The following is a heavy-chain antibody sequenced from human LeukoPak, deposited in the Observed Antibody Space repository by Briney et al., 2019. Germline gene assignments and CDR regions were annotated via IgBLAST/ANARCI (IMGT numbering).Heavy chain of an antibody. V-gene: IGHV3-7*03. CDR2: MRLAGSVT. Sequence: GGSLRLSCAASASTFSRSYMGWVRQAPGKGLEWVALMRLAGSVTYYVESVKGRFTISRDNSKNTLYLQMNSLRAEDTAVYYCAKHPRGIAVAPVDYWGQGTLVTVSS. D-gene: IGHD6-19*01. J-gene: IGHJ4*02. CDR3: AKHPRGIAVAPVDY. CDR1: ASTFSRSY.